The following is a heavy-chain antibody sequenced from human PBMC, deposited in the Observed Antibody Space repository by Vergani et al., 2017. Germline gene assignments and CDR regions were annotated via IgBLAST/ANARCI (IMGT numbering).Heavy chain of an antibody. Sequence: QVQLQQWGAGLLKPSETLSLTCAVYGGSFSGYYWSWIRQPPGTGLEWIGEINHSGSTNYNPSLKSRVTISVDTSKNQFSLKLSSVTAADTAVYYCARGSAIIAAAITRGDRGEPGWDKGTTVTVSS. CDR2: INHSGST. D-gene: IGHD6-13*01. CDR1: GGSFSGYY. V-gene: IGHV4-34*01. CDR3: ARGSAIIAAAITRGDRGEPG. J-gene: IGHJ6*04.